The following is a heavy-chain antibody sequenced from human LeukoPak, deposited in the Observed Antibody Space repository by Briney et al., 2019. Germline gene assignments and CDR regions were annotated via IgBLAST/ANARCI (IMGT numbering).Heavy chain of an antibody. CDR3: ATRRTGYSSSWYFGTPNYNWFDP. CDR2: IYYSGST. Sequence: PSETLSLTCTVSGGSISSSSYYWGWIHQPPGKGLEWIGSIYYSGSTYYNPSLKSRVTISVDTSKNQFSLKLSSVTAADTAVYYCATRRTGYSSSWYFGTPNYNWFDPWGQGTLVTVSS. J-gene: IGHJ5*02. D-gene: IGHD6-13*01. CDR1: GGSISSSSYY. V-gene: IGHV4-39*07.